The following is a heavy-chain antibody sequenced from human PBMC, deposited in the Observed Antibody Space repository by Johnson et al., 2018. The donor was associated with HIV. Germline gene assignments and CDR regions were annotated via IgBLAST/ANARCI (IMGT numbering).Heavy chain of an antibody. D-gene: IGHD6-13*01. V-gene: IGHV3-30*04. CDR3: ARDQRHIAAAGPPDAFDI. CDR1: GFTFSSYA. Sequence: QVQLVESGGGVVQPGRSLRLSCAASGFTFSSYAMHWVRQAPGKGLAWVAVISYDGSNKYYADSVKGRFTISRDNSKNTLSLQMNSPRVDDTAIYYCARDQRHIAAAGPPDAFDIWGQGTMVTVSS. J-gene: IGHJ3*02. CDR2: ISYDGSNK.